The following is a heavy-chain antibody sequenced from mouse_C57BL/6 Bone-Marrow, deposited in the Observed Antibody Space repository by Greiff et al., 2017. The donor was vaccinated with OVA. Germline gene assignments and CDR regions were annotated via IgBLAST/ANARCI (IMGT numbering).Heavy chain of an antibody. D-gene: IGHD1-1*01. CDR1: GYTFTNYW. J-gene: IGHJ1*03. CDR3: ARTVVEDWYFDV. V-gene: IGHV1-63*01. CDR2: IYPGGGYT. Sequence: QVQLKESGAELVRPGTSVKMSCKASGYTFTNYWIGWAKQRPGHGLEWIGDIYPGGGYTTYNEKFKGKATLTADKSSSTAYMQFSSLTSEDSAIYYCARTVVEDWYFDVWGTGTTVTVSS.